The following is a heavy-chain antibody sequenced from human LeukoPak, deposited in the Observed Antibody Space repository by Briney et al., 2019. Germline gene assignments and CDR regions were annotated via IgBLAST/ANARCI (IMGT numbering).Heavy chain of an antibody. Sequence: GGSLRLSCAASGFPFSSYAMNWVRQAPGKGLEWVSAISGSGASTYYADSVKDRFTLSRDDSKNTLYLQMNSLRAEDTAVYYCAKSRSRSSTSCYNYWGQGTLVTVSS. J-gene: IGHJ4*02. D-gene: IGHD2-2*02. CDR3: AKSRSRSSTSCYNY. CDR2: ISGSGAST. V-gene: IGHV3-23*01. CDR1: GFPFSSYA.